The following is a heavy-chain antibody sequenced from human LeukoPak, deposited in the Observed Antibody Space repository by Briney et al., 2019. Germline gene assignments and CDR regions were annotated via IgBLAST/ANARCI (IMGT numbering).Heavy chain of an antibody. D-gene: IGHD3-22*01. CDR3: ARHPLQAYYYDSSGALNWFDP. Sequence: ASVKVSCKASGYTFTSYAMNWVRQAPGQGLEWMGWINTNTGNPTYAQGFTGRFVFSLDTSVSTAYLQISSLKAEDTAVYYCARHPLQAYYYDSSGALNWFDPWGQGTLVTVSS. CDR1: GYTFTSYA. J-gene: IGHJ5*02. CDR2: INTNTGNP. V-gene: IGHV7-4-1*02.